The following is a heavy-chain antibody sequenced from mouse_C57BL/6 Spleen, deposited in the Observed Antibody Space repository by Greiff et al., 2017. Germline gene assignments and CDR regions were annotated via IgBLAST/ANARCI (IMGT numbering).Heavy chain of an antibody. D-gene: IGHD1-1*01. Sequence: EVKLVESGGGLVKPGGSLKLSCAASGFTFSDYGMHWVRQAPEKGLEWVAYISSGSSTIYYADTVKGRFTISRDNAKNTLFLQMTSLRSEDTAMYYCARDTTVEDYFDYWGQGTTLTVSS. V-gene: IGHV5-17*01. CDR1: GFTFSDYG. J-gene: IGHJ2*01. CDR3: ARDTTVEDYFDY. CDR2: ISSGSSTI.